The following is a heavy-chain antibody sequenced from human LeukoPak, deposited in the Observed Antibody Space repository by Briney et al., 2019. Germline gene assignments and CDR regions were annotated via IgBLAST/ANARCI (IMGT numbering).Heavy chain of an antibody. J-gene: IGHJ3*02. CDR1: GGSFSGYY. V-gene: IGHV4-34*01. D-gene: IGHD3-22*01. CDR3: ARGRRRDITMIYNI. CDR2: INHSGST. Sequence: SETLSLTCAVYGGSFSGYYWRWNRQPPGKGLEWIGEINHSGSTNYNPSLKGRVTISVDTSKNQFSLKLSSVTAADTAVYYCARGRRRDITMIYNIWGQGTMVTVSS.